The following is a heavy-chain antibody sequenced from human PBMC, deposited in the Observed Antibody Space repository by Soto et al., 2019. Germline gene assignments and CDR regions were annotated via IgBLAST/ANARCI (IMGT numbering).Heavy chain of an antibody. CDR3: ARAFQSGRRGYYYYYMDV. CDR2: ISSSSSTI. V-gene: IGHV3-48*01. Sequence: EVQLVESGGGLVQPGGSLRLSCAASGFTFSSYSMNWVRQAPGKGLEWVSYISSSSSTIYYADSVKGRFTISRDNAKNSLYLQMNSLRAEDTAVYYCARAFQSGRRGYYYYYMDVWGKGTTVTVSS. CDR1: GFTFSSYS. D-gene: IGHD3-16*01. J-gene: IGHJ6*03.